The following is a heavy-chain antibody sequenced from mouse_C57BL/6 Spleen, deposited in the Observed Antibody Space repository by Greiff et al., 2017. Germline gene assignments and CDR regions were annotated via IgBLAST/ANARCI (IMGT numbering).Heavy chain of an antibody. CDR3: ARKPYYYGSSYWYFDV. J-gene: IGHJ1*03. CDR1: GFSLSTSGMG. V-gene: IGHV8-12*01. CDR2: IYWDDDK. D-gene: IGHD1-1*01. Sequence: QVTLKVSGPGILQSSQTLSLTCSFSGFSLSTSGMGVSWIRQPSGKGLEWLAHIYWDDDKRYNPSLKSRLTISKDTSRNQVFLKITSVDTADTATYYCARKPYYYGSSYWYFDVWGTGTTVTVSS.